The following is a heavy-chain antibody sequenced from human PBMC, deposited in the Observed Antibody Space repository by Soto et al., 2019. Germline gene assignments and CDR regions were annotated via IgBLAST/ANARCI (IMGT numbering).Heavy chain of an antibody. CDR1: GFTFSSYS. D-gene: IGHD3-9*01. Sequence: EVQLVESGGGLVQPGGSLRLSCAASGFTFSSYSMNWVRQAPGKGLEWVSYISSSSSTIYYADSVKGRFTISRDNAKNSLYLQRNSLRDEDTAVYYCAREGGRTFLPRYDYWGQGTLVTVSS. J-gene: IGHJ4*02. V-gene: IGHV3-48*02. CDR3: AREGGRTFLPRYDY. CDR2: ISSSSSTI.